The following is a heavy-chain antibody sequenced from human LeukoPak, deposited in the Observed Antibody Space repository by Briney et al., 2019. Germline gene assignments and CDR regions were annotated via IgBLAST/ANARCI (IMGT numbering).Heavy chain of an antibody. Sequence: SETLSLTCTVSGFSINNGYYWGWIRQPPGKGLEWIGTIYHSCTTYYNPSLRSRVTISLDPSKNQFSLNLSSVTAADTAVYYCARTTEAHSWQTRYYSYYMDVWGKGTTVTVSS. CDR3: ARTTEAHSWQTRYYSYYMDV. CDR1: GFSINNGYY. V-gene: IGHV4-38-2*02. J-gene: IGHJ6*03. CDR2: IYHSCTT. D-gene: IGHD6-13*01.